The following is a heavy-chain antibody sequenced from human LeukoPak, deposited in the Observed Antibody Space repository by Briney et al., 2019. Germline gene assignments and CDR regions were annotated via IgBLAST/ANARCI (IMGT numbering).Heavy chain of an antibody. J-gene: IGHJ4*02. CDR2: NSGSGGRT. Sequence: PGGSLRPSCAASGFISSTYGGSWVRQPPGEGVELVSANSGSGGRTYYADSASGRITISRYNAKNSLYVQMNSLRAEDTAVYYCARKPLYTSGYYFDYWGQGTLVTVSS. V-gene: IGHV3-23*01. CDR3: ARKPLYTSGYYFDY. CDR1: GFISSTYG. D-gene: IGHD6-19*01.